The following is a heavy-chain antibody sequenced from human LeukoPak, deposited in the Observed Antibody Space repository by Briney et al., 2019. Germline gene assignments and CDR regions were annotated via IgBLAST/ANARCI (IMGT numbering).Heavy chain of an antibody. CDR2: IYDGGSP. CDR3: ARRFDY. V-gene: IGHV4-61*01. Sequence: SETMSLTCTVSGGSVSSGSYYWSWIRQPPGKGLEWIGYIYDGGSPNYNPSLKSRVTISVDTSKNQFSLKLSSVTAADTAVYYCARRFDYWGQGALVTVSS. CDR1: GGSVSSGSYY. J-gene: IGHJ4*02.